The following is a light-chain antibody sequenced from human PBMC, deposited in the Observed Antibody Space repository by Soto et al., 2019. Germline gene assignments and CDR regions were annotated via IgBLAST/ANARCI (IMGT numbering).Light chain of an antibody. V-gene: IGKV1-5*03. CDR2: KAS. CDR3: QQYNSYSRT. Sequence: DIQMPQSPSTLSASVGASLPITCRASQSISSWLAWYQQKPGKATKLLIYKASSLESGVPSRFSGSGSGTEFTLTISSLQPDDFATYYCQQYNSYSRTVGQGTKVDIK. CDR1: QSISSW. J-gene: IGKJ1*01.